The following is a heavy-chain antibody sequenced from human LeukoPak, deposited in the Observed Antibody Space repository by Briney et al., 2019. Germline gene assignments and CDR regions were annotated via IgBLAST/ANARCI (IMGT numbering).Heavy chain of an antibody. CDR2: ISSSSDTI. V-gene: IGHV3-48*04. Sequence: PGGSLRLSCAASGFTFGPYTMNWVRQAPGKGLEWVSYISSSSDTIYYADSVKGRFTNSRDNAKNSLYLQMNSLRAEDTAVYYCASGMRVGPNIWGQGTLVTVSS. CDR3: ASGMRVGPNI. J-gene: IGHJ4*02. D-gene: IGHD1-26*01. CDR1: GFTFGPYT.